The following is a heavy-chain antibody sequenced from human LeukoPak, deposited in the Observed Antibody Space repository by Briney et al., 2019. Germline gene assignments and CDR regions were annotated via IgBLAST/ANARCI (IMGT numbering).Heavy chain of an antibody. V-gene: IGHV3-30*02. D-gene: IGHD3-10*01. Sequence: PGGSLRLSCAASGFTFSSYAMSWVRQAPGKGLEWVAFIRYDGSNKYYADSVKGRFTISRDNSKNTLYLQMNSLRAEDTAVYYCAKDHNGSGSYYKSGYFQHWGQGTLVTVSS. CDR3: AKDHNGSGSYYKSGYFQH. CDR2: IRYDGSNK. J-gene: IGHJ1*01. CDR1: GFTFSSYA.